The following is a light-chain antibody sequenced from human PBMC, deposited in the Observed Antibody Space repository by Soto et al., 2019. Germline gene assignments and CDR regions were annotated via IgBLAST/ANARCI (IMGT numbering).Light chain of an antibody. V-gene: IGLV2-14*01. CDR3: CSFTTTSTLL. J-gene: IGLJ3*02. Sequence: QSALTQPASVSGSPGQSITISCSETSSGIGTYNYVSWYQHHPGKVPKLIIYEVNNRPSGVSTRFSGSKSGKTASLTISGLQAEDEADYYCCSFTTTSTLLFGGGTKVTVL. CDR1: SSGIGTYNY. CDR2: EVN.